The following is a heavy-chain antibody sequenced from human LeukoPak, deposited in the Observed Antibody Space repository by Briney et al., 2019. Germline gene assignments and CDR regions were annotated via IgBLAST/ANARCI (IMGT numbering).Heavy chain of an antibody. Sequence: ASVKVSCKASGYTFTGYYMQWVRQAPGQGLEWMGWINPKSGETNYAQKFQGSVTMTRDTSISTAYMEMSRLRYDDTAVYYCVRDRASGLGWGQGTLVTVSS. V-gene: IGHV1-2*02. CDR3: VRDRASGLG. CDR1: GYTFTGYY. J-gene: IGHJ4*02. CDR2: INPKSGET. D-gene: IGHD3-10*01.